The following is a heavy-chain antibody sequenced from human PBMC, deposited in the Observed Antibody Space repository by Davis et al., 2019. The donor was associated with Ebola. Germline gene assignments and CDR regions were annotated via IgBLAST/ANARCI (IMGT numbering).Heavy chain of an antibody. D-gene: IGHD2-2*01. CDR3: AREGCSSTSCRHYYYYGMDV. V-gene: IGHV4-59*12. CDR2: SYYSGNT. CDR1: NGSISGYY. J-gene: IGHJ6*02. Sequence: SETLSLTCTVSNGSISGYYWNWMRLPPGKGLEWIGYSYYSGNTKYNPSLKSRVTISVATSKNEFSLKMSSVTAADTAVYYCAREGCSSTSCRHYYYYGMDVWGQGTTVTVSS.